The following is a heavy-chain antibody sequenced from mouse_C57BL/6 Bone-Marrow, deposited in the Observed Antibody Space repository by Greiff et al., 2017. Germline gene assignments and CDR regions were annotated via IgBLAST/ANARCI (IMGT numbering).Heavy chain of an antibody. CDR1: GFNIKDDY. Sequence: EVQLQESGAELVRPGASVKLSCTASGFNIKDDYMHWVKQRPEQGLEWIGWIDPENGDTEYASKFQGKATITADTSSNTAYLQLSSLTSEDTAVYYCTMNAMDYWGQGTSVTVSS. J-gene: IGHJ4*01. V-gene: IGHV14-4*01. CDR2: IDPENGDT. CDR3: TMNAMDY.